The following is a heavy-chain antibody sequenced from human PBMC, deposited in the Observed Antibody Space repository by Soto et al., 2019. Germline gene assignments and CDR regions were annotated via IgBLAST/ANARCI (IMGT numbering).Heavy chain of an antibody. CDR1: GGTFRTSA. CDR2: IMPIFRTP. J-gene: IGHJ6*02. Sequence: QVQLEQSGAEVKKPGSSVKVSCKASGGTFRTSAISWVRQDPGQGLEWMGGIMPIFRTPDYAQKFQGRVLITADEFTGTADRELSGLRSDDTAVYYCARDKDRPQLGGNYYYILDVWGQGTTITVSS. D-gene: IGHD3-3*02. V-gene: IGHV1-69*12. CDR3: ARDKDRPQLGGNYYYILDV.